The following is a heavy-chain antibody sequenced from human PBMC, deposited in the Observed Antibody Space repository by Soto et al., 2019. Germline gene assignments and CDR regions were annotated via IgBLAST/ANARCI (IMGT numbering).Heavy chain of an antibody. CDR2: INHSGST. Sequence: SETLSLTCAVYGGYFSCYSWSLIRQPPGKGLEWIGKINHSGSTNYNPSLKSRVTISVDTSKNQFSLKLSSVTAADTAVYYCARLVNWNSFDYWGQGTMVTVSS. CDR1: GGYFSCYS. V-gene: IGHV4-34*01. CDR3: ARLVNWNSFDY. J-gene: IGHJ4*02. D-gene: IGHD1-1*01.